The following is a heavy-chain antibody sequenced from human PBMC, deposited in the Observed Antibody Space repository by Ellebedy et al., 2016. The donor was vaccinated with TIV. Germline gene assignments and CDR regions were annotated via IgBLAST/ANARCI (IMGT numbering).Heavy chain of an antibody. V-gene: IGHV4-39*07. D-gene: IGHD2-8*02. CDR1: GGSISSSNYY. CDR2: VSYSGST. Sequence: MPSETLSLTCTVSGGSISSSNYYWGWIRQPPGKGLELIGSVSYSGSTFYNPSLKSRLTISLDTSKNSFSLKLIPMTAADTAFYYCASEVWSYYFDYWGQGTLVTVSS. J-gene: IGHJ4*02. CDR3: ASEVWSYYFDY.